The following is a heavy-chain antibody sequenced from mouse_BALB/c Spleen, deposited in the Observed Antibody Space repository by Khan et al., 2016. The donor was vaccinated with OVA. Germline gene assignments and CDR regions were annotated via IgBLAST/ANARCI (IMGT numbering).Heavy chain of an antibody. CDR2: ISYSGST. D-gene: IGHD1-1*01. J-gene: IGHJ4*01. Sequence: VQLKQSGPGLVKPSQSLSLTCTVTGYSITSGYAWNWIRQFPGNQLEWMGYISYSGSTSYNPSLRSRISITRDTSKNQFFLQLNSVTTEDTATYYCARKNYYGYAMDYWGQGTSVTVYS. V-gene: IGHV3-2*02. CDR1: GYSITSGYA. CDR3: ARKNYYGYAMDY.